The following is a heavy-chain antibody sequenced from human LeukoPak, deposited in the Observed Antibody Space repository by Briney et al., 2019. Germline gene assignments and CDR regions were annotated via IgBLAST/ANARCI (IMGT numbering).Heavy chain of an antibody. D-gene: IGHD3-22*01. CDR2: IYSGGST. Sequence: PGGSLRLSCAASGLTFSSYAMSWVRQAPGKGLEWVSVIYSGGSTYYADSVKGRFTFSRDNSKNTLYLQMNSLRAEDTAVYYCARRDSGGYYYFYYWGQGTLVTVSS. V-gene: IGHV3-66*01. CDR1: GLTFSSYA. CDR3: ARRDSGGYYYFYY. J-gene: IGHJ4*02.